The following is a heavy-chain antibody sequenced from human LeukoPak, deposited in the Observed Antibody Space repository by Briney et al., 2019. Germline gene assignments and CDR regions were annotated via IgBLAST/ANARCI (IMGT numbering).Heavy chain of an antibody. CDR1: GYTFTGYY. CDR2: INPNSGGT. V-gene: IGHV1-2*02. J-gene: IGHJ4*02. D-gene: IGHD6-19*01. CDR3: ARDPGVSVAAYYFDY. Sequence: ASVKVSCKASGYTFTGYYMHWVRQAPGQGLEWMGWINPNSGGTNYAQKFQGRVTMTRDTSISTVYMELSRLRSDDTAVYYCARDPGVSVAAYYFDYWGQGTLVTVSS.